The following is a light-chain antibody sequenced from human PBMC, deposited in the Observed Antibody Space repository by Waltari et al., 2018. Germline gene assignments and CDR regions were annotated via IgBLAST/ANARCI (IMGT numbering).Light chain of an antibody. Sequence: SSELTQDPAVSVALGQTVKMTCQGDSLRTSYASWYQQKPGQAPVLVLFGYNKRPSGIPDRFSGYNSGTTSSLTITGAQAEDEADYYCQSRDSSASHVVFGGGTKLTVL. V-gene: IGLV3-19*01. CDR3: QSRDSSASHVV. J-gene: IGLJ2*01. CDR1: SLRTSY. CDR2: GYN.